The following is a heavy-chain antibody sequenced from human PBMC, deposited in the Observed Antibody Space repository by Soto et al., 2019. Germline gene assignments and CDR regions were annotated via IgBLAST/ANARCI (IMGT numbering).Heavy chain of an antibody. CDR3: ARDRDLTSSWSFDY. V-gene: IGHV3-11*06. CDR1: GFTFSYYY. J-gene: IGHJ4*02. CDR2: ISTTSDYT. D-gene: IGHD6-13*01. Sequence: GGSLRLSCAASGFTFSYYYMTWIRQSPGEGLEWVSYISTTSDYTNYADSVKGRFTISRDNAKNSLYLQMNSLRAEDTAVYYCARDRDLTSSWSFDYWGQGTLVTVSS.